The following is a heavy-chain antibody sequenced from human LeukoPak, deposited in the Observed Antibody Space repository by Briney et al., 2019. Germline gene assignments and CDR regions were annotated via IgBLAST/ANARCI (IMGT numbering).Heavy chain of an antibody. Sequence: GGSLRLSCAASGFTFSSYGMHWVRQAPGKGLEWVAVISYDGGNKYYADSVKGRFTISRDNSKNTLYLQMNSLRAEDTAVYYCAKDQDIVATIPLGYWGQGTLVTVSS. CDR3: AKDQDIVATIPLGY. J-gene: IGHJ4*02. CDR2: ISYDGGNK. D-gene: IGHD5-12*01. CDR1: GFTFSSYG. V-gene: IGHV3-30*18.